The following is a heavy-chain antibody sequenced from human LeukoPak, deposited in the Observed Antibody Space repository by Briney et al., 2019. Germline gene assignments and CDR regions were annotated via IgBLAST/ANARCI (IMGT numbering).Heavy chain of an antibody. CDR2: INPSVGST. D-gene: IGHD3-16*01. Sequence: ASVKVSCKASGYTFTSYYMHWVRQAPGQGLEWMGIINPSVGSTSYAQRFQGRVTMTRDTSTSTVYMELSSLRSEDTAVYYCFVGLDKREFDYWGQGTLVTVSS. CDR1: GYTFTSYY. J-gene: IGHJ4*02. V-gene: IGHV1-46*01. CDR3: FVGLDKREFDY.